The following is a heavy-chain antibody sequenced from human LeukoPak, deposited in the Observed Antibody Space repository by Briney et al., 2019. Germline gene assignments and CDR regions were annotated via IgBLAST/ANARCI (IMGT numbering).Heavy chain of an antibody. CDR2: IIPIFGTA. J-gene: IGHJ6*03. CDR3: SREPRGIVGNYYYYYMDV. CDR1: GGTFSSYA. V-gene: IGHV1-69*05. D-gene: IGHD1-26*01. Sequence: SVKVSCKASGGTFSSYAISWVRQAPGQGLEWMGRIIPIFGTANYAQKFQGRVTITTDESTSTAYMELSSLRSEDTAVYCCSREPRGIVGNYYYYYMDVWGKGTTVTVSS.